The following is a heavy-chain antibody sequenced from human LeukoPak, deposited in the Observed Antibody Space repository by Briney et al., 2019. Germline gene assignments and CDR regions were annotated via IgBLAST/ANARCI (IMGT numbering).Heavy chain of an antibody. V-gene: IGHV5-51*01. CDR1: GYIFTNYW. CDR2: TYPRDSDT. D-gene: IGHD5-12*01. J-gene: IGHJ4*02. CDR3: ARRQYSGYDFDF. Sequence: GESLKISCKGSGYIFTNYWIGWVRQMPGKGLEWMGITYPRDSDTRYSPSFQGQVTVSADKSISTAYLQWSSLEASDTAIYYCARRQYSGYDFDFWGQGTLVTVSS.